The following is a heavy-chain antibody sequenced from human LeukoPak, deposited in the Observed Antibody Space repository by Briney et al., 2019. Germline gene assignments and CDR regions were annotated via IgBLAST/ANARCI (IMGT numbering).Heavy chain of an antibody. D-gene: IGHD3-9*01. Sequence: GGSLRLSCAASGFTFSSYWMHWVRQAPGKELVWVSRINSDGSSTSYADSVKGRFTISRDNAKNTPYLQMNSLRAEDTAVCYCARGPYYDILTGYYDWGQGTLVTVSS. J-gene: IGHJ4*02. V-gene: IGHV3-74*01. CDR3: ARGPYYDILTGYYD. CDR2: INSDGSST. CDR1: GFTFSSYW.